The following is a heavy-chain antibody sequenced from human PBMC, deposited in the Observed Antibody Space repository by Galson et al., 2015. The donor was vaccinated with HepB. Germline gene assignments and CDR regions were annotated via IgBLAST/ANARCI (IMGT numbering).Heavy chain of an antibody. Sequence: SLRLSCAASGFAFSSSTMNWVRQAPGKGLEWVSSISSSSTSILYADSLKGRFTISRDNAKNSLYLQMNSLGAEDTAVYYCARVHNWNYGPPLDIWGQGTMVTVSS. CDR3: ARVHNWNYGPPLDI. CDR1: GFAFSSST. CDR2: ISSSSTSI. J-gene: IGHJ3*02. V-gene: IGHV3-21*01. D-gene: IGHD1-7*01.